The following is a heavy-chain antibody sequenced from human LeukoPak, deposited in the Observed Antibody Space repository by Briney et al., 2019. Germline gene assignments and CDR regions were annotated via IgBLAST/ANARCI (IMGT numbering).Heavy chain of an antibody. J-gene: IGHJ6*02. CDR2: IYSGGST. CDR1: GFTFSNYA. V-gene: IGHV3-53*01. CDR3: ARDLGRRPGMDV. Sequence: GGSLSLSCAASGFTFSNYAMSWVRQAPGKGLEWVSVIYSGGSTYYADSVKGRFTISRDNSKNTLYLQMNSLRAEDTAVYYCARDLGRRPGMDVWGQGTTVTVSS. D-gene: IGHD3-16*01.